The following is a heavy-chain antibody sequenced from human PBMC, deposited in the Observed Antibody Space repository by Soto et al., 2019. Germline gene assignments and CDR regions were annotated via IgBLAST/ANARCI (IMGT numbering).Heavy chain of an antibody. V-gene: IGHV4-4*02. Sequence: QVQLQESGPGLVTPSGTLSLTCAFSGGSISSSNLCSWVRQPPGTGLEWIGEIYHSGSTNYNPSLISRVTISVDKSKKQFSLKLSSVTAADTAVCYCANTQAVAGSMDFDYWGQGTLVTVSS. CDR1: GGSISSSNL. J-gene: IGHJ4*02. CDR3: ANTQAVAGSMDFDY. CDR2: IYHSGST. D-gene: IGHD6-19*01.